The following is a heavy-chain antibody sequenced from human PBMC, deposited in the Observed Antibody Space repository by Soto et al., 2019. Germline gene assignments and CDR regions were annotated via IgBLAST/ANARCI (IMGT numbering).Heavy chain of an antibody. CDR1: GGSIRSYY. CDR2: IYYSGST. Sequence: SDTLSLTCSVSGGSIRSYYWSWIRQPPGKGLEWIGYIYYSGSTNYNPSLKSRVTISVDTSKNQFSLKLSSVTAADTAVYYCARGSRYDFWSGYYSELFDYWGQGTLVTVSS. D-gene: IGHD3-3*01. V-gene: IGHV4-59*01. J-gene: IGHJ4*02. CDR3: ARGSRYDFWSGYYSELFDY.